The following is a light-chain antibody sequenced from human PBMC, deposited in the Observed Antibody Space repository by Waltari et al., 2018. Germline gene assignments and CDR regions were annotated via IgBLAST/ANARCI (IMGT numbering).Light chain of an antibody. CDR2: DVS. J-gene: IGLJ2*01. CDR1: GSNIDEHPY. Sequence: ALAHHVSVTASARESVSVASTAPGSNIDEHPYILWYHQYASKAPRLLIYDVSIRPSGVSNRFSGSKSGNTASLTISGLQAEDEGDYYCNSYRVGTIVLFGGGTKLTVL. V-gene: IGLV2-14*03. CDR3: NSYRVGTIVL.